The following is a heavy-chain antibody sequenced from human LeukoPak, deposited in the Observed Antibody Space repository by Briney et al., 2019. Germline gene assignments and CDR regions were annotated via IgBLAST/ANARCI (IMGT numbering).Heavy chain of an antibody. J-gene: IGHJ4*02. CDR1: GFIVSSNF. CDR3: AKDYWFDDFWSGYYWY. Sequence: PGGSLRLSCAASGFIVSSNFMSWVRQVPGKGLECVSVLYNGGNTYYADSVKGRFTISRDNSKNTLYLQMNSLRAEDTAVYYCAKDYWFDDFWSGYYWYWGQGTLVTVSS. V-gene: IGHV3-66*01. D-gene: IGHD3-3*01. CDR2: LYNGGNT.